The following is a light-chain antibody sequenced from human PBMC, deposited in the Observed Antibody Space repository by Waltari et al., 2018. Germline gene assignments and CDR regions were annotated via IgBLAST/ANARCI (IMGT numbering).Light chain of an antibody. CDR2: WAA. CDR1: QSILYRSSNRNA. Sequence: DIVMTQSPDSLAVSLGERAPINCKSSQSILYRSSNRNALAWYTQKPGQPPKLLFFWAATRESGAPDRFSVSGSGTDFTLTISSLQAEDVAVYYCQQYYNAPLTFGGGTKVEI. J-gene: IGKJ4*01. V-gene: IGKV4-1*01. CDR3: QQYYNAPLT.